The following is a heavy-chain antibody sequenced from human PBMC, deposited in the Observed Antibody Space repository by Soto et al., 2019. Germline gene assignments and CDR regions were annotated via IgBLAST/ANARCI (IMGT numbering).Heavy chain of an antibody. CDR3: ARHVPAAGYYYGMDV. V-gene: IGHV1-69*12. D-gene: IGHD2-2*01. CDR1: GGTFSSYS. CDR2: VMPIFGTA. Sequence: QVQLVQSGAEVKKPGSSVKVACQASGGTFSSYSISLVRQAYGQGLEWMGGVMPIFGTADYAQKFHGRVTITADESTSTAYMQLSSLRSEDTAVYYCARHVPAAGYYYGMDVWGQGTTVTVSS. J-gene: IGHJ6*02.